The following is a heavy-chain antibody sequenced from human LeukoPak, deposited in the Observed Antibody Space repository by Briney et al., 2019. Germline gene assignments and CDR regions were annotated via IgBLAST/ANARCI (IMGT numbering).Heavy chain of an antibody. CDR2: INPYRGDK. CDR1: GYTFTRYY. Sequence: ASVKVSCKASGYTFTRYYMHCVRPAPRQELEWVGWINPYRGDKNYAQKFQCSVTMTRDTSISTAYMELSRLRSDDTAVYDCARGPGCYDYWYSHYGGQGPLVSVSS. D-gene: IGHD5-12*01. CDR3: ARGPGCYDYWYSHY. V-gene: IGHV1-2*02. J-gene: IGHJ4*02.